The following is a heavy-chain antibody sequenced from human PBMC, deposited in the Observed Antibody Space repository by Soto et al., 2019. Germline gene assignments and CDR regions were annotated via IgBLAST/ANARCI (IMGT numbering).Heavy chain of an antibody. J-gene: IGHJ6*02. CDR1: GYTFTSYY. CDR2: INPSAAAT. V-gene: IGHV1-46*01. D-gene: IGHD6-19*01. CDR3: ARDPLSGWTDNYYYGMTV. Sequence: APVKVSCKASGYTFTSYYIHWVRQAPGQGLEWMGMINPSAAATNYAQKFQGRLTVTRDTSTTTVYMELSSLRPADTAVYYCARDPLSGWTDNYYYGMTVWGLGTTVTVSS.